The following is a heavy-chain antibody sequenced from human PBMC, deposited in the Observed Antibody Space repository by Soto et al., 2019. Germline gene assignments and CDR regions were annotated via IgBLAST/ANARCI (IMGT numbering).Heavy chain of an antibody. CDR3: AKASSGWFYFEY. D-gene: IGHD6-19*01. Sequence: EVQLVQSGAEVKKPGESLKISCKGSGYSFTSYWIAWVRQMPGKGLEWMGIIHPGDSESRYSPSFQGQVTISVDKSISTAYLQWSSVKASDSAMYYCAKASSGWFYFEYWGQGTLVAVSS. CDR1: GYSFTSYW. V-gene: IGHV5-51*01. J-gene: IGHJ4*02. CDR2: IHPGDSES.